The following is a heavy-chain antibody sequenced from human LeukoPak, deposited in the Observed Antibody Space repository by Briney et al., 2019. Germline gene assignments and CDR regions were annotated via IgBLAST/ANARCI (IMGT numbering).Heavy chain of an antibody. J-gene: IGHJ6*02. D-gene: IGHD2-2*02. CDR1: GFTFDDYA. V-gene: IGHV3-9*01. CDR2: ISWNSGSI. CDR3: AKDIGYCSSTSCYSYYYYGMDV. Sequence: GGSLRLSCAASGFTFDDYAMHWVRQAPGKGLEWVSGISWNSGSIGYADSVKGRFTISRDNAKNSLHLQMNSLRAEDTALYYCAKDIGYCSSTSCYSYYYYGMDVWGQGTTVTVSS.